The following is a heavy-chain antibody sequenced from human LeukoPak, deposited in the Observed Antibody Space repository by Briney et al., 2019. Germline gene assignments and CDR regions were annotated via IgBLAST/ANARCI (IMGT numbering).Heavy chain of an antibody. J-gene: IGHJ2*01. CDR2: INSDGSST. V-gene: IGHV3-74*01. D-gene: IGHD3-22*01. CDR1: GFTFSSYW. Sequence: PGRSLRLSCAASGFTFSSYWMHWVRQAPGKGLVWVSRINSDGSSTSYADSVKGRFTISRDNAKNTLYLQMNSLRAEDTAVYYCAGGYYDSSGYYVGDFWYFDLWGRGTLVIVSS. CDR3: AGGYYDSSGYYVGDFWYFDL.